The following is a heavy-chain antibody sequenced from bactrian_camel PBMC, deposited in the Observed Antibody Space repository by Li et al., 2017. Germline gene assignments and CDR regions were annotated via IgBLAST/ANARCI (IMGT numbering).Heavy chain of an antibody. CDR2: IVRGTGRS. CDR3: AGDQWRGGFKRRCELAY. J-gene: IGHJ4*01. V-gene: IGHV3S53*01. D-gene: IGHD2*01. Sequence: HVQLVESGGGSVQAGGSLRLSCAASGYMHNIGCMAWFRQAPGNEREGVASIVRGTGRSTYADSVKGRFSISQDNAKNIEYLQMNSLRPEDTAIYYCAGDQWRGGFKRRCELAYWGQGTQVTVS. CDR1: GYMHNIGC.